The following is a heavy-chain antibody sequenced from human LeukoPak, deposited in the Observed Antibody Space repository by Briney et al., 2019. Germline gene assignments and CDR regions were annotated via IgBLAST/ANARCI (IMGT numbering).Heavy chain of an antibody. J-gene: IGHJ5*02. D-gene: IGHD5-18*01. CDR3: ARGYSYGYPHGGFDP. Sequence: ASVEVSCKASGGTFSSYAISWVRQAPGQGLEWMGGIIPIFGTANYAQKFQGRVTITADESTSTAYMELSSLRSEDTAVYYCARGYSYGYPHGGFDPWGQGTLVTVSS. CDR1: GGTFSSYA. V-gene: IGHV1-69*13. CDR2: IIPIFGTA.